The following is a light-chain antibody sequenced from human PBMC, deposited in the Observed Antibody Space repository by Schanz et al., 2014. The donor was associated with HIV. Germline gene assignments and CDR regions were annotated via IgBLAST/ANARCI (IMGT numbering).Light chain of an antibody. CDR2: KAS. Sequence: DIQMTQPPSTVSASVGDTITITCRASQSISSWLAWYQQKPGKAPKLLISKASSVESGVPARFSGSGSGTDFTLFIASLQPDDFATYYCQQYSDYPWTFGHGTKVE. J-gene: IGKJ1*01. CDR1: QSISSW. V-gene: IGKV1-5*03. CDR3: QQYSDYPWT.